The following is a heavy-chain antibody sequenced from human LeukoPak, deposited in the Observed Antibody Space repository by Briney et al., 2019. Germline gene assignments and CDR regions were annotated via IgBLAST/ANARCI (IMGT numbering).Heavy chain of an antibody. D-gene: IGHD3-22*01. CDR2: IYYSGST. Sequence: PSETLSLTCTVSGGSISSSSYYWGWIRQPPGKGLEWIGSIYYSGSTYYNPSLKSRVTISVDTSKNQFSLKLSSVTAADTALYYCAKADSSNYYDSSGHPPPYYYYGMDVWGQGTTVTVSS. CDR3: AKADSSNYYDSSGHPPPYYYYGMDV. V-gene: IGHV4-39*07. J-gene: IGHJ6*02. CDR1: GGSISSSSYY.